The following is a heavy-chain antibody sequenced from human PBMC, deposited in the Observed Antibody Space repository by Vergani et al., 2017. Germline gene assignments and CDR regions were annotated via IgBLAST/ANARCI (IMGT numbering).Heavy chain of an antibody. Sequence: EKQLVQSGSETKKPGESLKISCQAFGYIFSNFWIGWVRQRHGRGLEWMGIIYPGDSEVKSNPTFRGQVIFSVDTSVNTAYLQWRSLQASDTATYFCASGGHGSENGGALQLWGQGTNITVSS. V-gene: IGHV5-51*01. CDR1: GYIFSNFW. J-gene: IGHJ3*01. D-gene: IGHD3-10*01. CDR3: ASGGHGSENGGALQL. CDR2: IYPGDSEV.